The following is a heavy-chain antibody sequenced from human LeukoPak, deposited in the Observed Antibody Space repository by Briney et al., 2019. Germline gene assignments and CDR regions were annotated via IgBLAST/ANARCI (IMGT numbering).Heavy chain of an antibody. V-gene: IGHV3-9*01. CDR2: ISWNSGSI. D-gene: IGHD6-13*01. CDR3: AKSLHYSSSWYSFDY. CDR1: GFTFGDYA. Sequence: SLRLSCAASGFTFGDYAMHWVRQAPGKGLEWVSGISWNSGSIGYADSVKGRFTIPRDNAKNSLYLQMNSLRAEDTALYYCAKSLHYSSSWYSFDYWGQGTLVTVSS. J-gene: IGHJ4*02.